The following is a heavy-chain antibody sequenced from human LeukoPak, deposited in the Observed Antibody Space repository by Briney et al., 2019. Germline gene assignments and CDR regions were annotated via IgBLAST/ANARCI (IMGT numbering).Heavy chain of an antibody. V-gene: IGHV4-38-2*01. CDR2: IYHSGST. Sequence: KPSETLSLTCAVSGYSISSGYYWGWIRQPPGKGLEWIGSIYHSGSTYYNPSLKSRVTISVDTSKNQFSLKLSSVTAAGTAVYYCARLFWGLYYFDYWGQGTLVTVSS. CDR3: ARLFWGLYYFDY. J-gene: IGHJ4*02. D-gene: IGHD7-27*01. CDR1: GYSISSGYY.